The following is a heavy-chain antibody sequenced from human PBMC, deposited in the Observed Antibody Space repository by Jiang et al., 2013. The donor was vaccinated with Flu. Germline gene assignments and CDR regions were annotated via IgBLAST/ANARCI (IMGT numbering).Heavy chain of an antibody. CDR2: IYYAGSP. CDR1: GGSIRNNL. Sequence: GSGLVKPSETLSLTCTVSGGSIRNNLWSWIRQPPGRRPEWIGYIYYAGSPTYNPSLQSRVTISVDTSKNQFSLKVASVTAADTAVYYCAATIEGYPLFDPWGRGNPGHRLF. CDR3: AATIEGYPLFDP. J-gene: IGHJ5*02. V-gene: IGHV4-59*08. D-gene: IGHD4/OR15-4a*01.